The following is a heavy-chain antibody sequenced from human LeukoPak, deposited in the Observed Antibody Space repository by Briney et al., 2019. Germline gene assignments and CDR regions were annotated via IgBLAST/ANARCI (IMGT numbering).Heavy chain of an antibody. CDR2: IYPGDSDT. CDR3: ARQKVDIVATINWFDP. CDR1: GDSFTSYW. Sequence: GESLKISCKGSGDSFTSYWIGWVRQMPGKGLEWMGIIYPGDSDTRYSPSFQGQVTISADKSISTAYLQWSSLKASDTAVYYCARQKVDIVATINWFDPWGQGTLVTVSS. D-gene: IGHD5-12*01. J-gene: IGHJ5*02. V-gene: IGHV5-51*01.